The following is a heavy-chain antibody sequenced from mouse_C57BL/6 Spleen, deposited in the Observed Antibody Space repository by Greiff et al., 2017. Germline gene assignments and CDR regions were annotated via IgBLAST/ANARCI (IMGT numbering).Heavy chain of an antibody. CDR1: GFNIKDDY. Sequence: VQLQQSGAELVRPGASVKLSCTASGFNIKDDYMHWVKQRPEQGLEWIGWIDPENGDTEYASKFQGKATITADTSSNTAYLQLSSLTSEDTAVYYCTTYDGYLWGQGTTLTVSS. V-gene: IGHV14-4*01. D-gene: IGHD2-3*01. CDR3: TTYDGYL. CDR2: IDPENGDT. J-gene: IGHJ2*01.